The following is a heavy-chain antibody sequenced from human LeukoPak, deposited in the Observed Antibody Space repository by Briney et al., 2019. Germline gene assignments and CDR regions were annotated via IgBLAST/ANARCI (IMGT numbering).Heavy chain of an antibody. V-gene: IGHV3-23*01. J-gene: IGHJ4*02. CDR1: GFSVSNNY. CDR2: ISDNGGGR. CDR3: AKESGALGAPLYDY. D-gene: IGHD4/OR15-4a*01. Sequence: GGSLRLSCVVSGFSVSNNYIIWVRQAPGEGLGWVSGISDNGGGRYYADSVKGRFTISRDNSKNMLYLQMNSLRAEDTAVYYCAKESGALGAPLYDYWGRGILVTASS.